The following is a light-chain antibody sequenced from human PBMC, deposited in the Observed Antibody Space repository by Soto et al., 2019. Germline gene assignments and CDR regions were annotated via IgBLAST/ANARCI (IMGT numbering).Light chain of an antibody. CDR2: GAS. J-gene: IGKJ2*01. CDR1: QSVSSSY. Sequence: EIVLTQSPGPLSLSPGESATLPCRASQSVSSSYLAWYQQRPGQAPRLLIYGASSRATGIPDRFSGSGSGTDFTRTISGLEPEDFAVYYCQHYGTSPPMYTFGQGTKLEIK. CDR3: QHYGTSPPMYT. V-gene: IGKV3-20*01.